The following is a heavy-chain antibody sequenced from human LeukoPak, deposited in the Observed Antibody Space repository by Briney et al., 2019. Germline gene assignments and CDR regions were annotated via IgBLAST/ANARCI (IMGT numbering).Heavy chain of an antibody. CDR3: ARGPTISETGYY. J-gene: IGHJ4*02. V-gene: IGHV4-34*01. D-gene: IGHD1-1*01. CDR2: INHRGDT. Sequence: PSETLSLTRAVYGGSFSAYYWSWIRQSPGKGLEWIAEINHRGDTNYNPSVKSRVSISVDTSKNQFSLKVTSLTAADTAVYYCARGPTISETGYYWGQGTLVTVSS. CDR1: GGSFSAYY.